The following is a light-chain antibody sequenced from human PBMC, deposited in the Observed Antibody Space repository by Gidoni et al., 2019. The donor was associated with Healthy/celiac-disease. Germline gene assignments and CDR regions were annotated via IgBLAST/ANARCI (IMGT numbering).Light chain of an antibody. Sequence: EIVLTQSPATLSLSPGDRATLSCRASQSVYTYLAWYQQKPGQAPRLLIYAASKRATGIPARFSGSGYGTDFTLTISSLEPEDFAVYYCQQRSNWRWTFXQXTKMEIK. CDR3: QQRSNWRWT. V-gene: IGKV3-11*01. CDR2: AAS. CDR1: QSVYTY. J-gene: IGKJ1*01.